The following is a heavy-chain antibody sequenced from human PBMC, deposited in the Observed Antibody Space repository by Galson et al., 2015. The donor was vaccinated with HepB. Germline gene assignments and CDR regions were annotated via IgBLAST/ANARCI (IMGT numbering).Heavy chain of an antibody. J-gene: IGHJ2*01. CDR3: ARVEGTRKHYWYFDL. Sequence: SLRLSCAASGFTFSSYWMSWVRQAPGKGLEWVANIKQDGSEKYYVDSVKGRFTISRDNAKNSLYLQMNSLRAEDTAVYYCARVEGTRKHYWYFDLWGRGTLVTVSS. D-gene: IGHD2-21*01. CDR1: GFTFSSYW. CDR2: IKQDGSEK. V-gene: IGHV3-7*01.